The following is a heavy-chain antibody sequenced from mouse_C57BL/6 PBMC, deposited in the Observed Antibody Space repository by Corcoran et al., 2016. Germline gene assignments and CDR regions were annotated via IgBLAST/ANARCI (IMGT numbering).Heavy chain of an antibody. V-gene: IGHV1-19*01. J-gene: IGHJ2*01. CDR1: GYTFPDFY. CDR2: INPYNGGT. Sequence: EVQLQQSGPVLVKPGASVKMSCKASGYTFPDFYMNWVKQSHGKSLEWIGVINPYNGGTSYNQKFKGKATLTVDKSSSTAYMELNSLTSEDSAVYYCARGRLLRLDYWGQGTTLTVSS. D-gene: IGHD2-3*01. CDR3: ARGRLLRLDY.